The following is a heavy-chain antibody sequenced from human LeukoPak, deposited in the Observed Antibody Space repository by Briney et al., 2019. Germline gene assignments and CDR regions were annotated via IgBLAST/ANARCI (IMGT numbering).Heavy chain of an antibody. Sequence: GGSLRLSCAASGFTFANYGMHWVRQAPGKGLEWVAFIRHGGLNTYSADSVKGRFTLSRDNSNNTLYLQMNSLRTEDTAFYYCAKPGYTYGYSFDYWGQGTLVTVSS. CDR3: AKPGYTYGYSFDY. CDR1: GFTFANYG. CDR2: IRHGGLNT. D-gene: IGHD5-18*01. V-gene: IGHV3-30*02. J-gene: IGHJ4*02.